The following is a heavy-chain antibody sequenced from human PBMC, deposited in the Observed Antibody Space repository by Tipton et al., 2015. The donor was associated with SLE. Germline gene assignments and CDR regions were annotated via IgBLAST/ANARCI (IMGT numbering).Heavy chain of an antibody. J-gene: IGHJ5*02. CDR1: GGPISSAF. V-gene: IGHV4-59*01. Sequence: LVKPSETLSLTCTVSGGPISSAFWSWIRQAPGKGLEWIGFVSDSGTAKYKPSLRGRVTISLDTPNKQFFLRVTSVTAADTAVYYCARSTYRGANYLDPWGQGTLVTVSS. D-gene: IGHD4/OR15-4a*01. CDR2: VSDSGTA. CDR3: ARSTYRGANYLDP.